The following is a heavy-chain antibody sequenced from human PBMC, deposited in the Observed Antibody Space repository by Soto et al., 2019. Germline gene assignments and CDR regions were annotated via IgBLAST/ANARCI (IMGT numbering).Heavy chain of an antibody. J-gene: IGHJ5*02. CDR1: GGPFSSYH. V-gene: IGHV1-69*08. D-gene: IGHD2-2*01. CDR3: PKVCFTTSSSWFDP. CDR2: IIPILGRA. Sequence: QVQLVQSGAEVKKPGSSVKLSCKASGGPFSSYHISWVRQAPGQGLEWVGRIIPILGRANNAQHFQGRVTITADTSTNTAHRGLSSVTSDDTAVYYCPKVCFTTSSSWFDPGSDGTLVTVSS.